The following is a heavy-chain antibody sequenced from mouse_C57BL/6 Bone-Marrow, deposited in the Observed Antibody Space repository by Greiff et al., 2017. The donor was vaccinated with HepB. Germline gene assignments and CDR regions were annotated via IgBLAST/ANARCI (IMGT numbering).Heavy chain of an antibody. CDR1: GFTFSSYA. D-gene: IGHD3-2*02. Sequence: DVKLVESGGGLVKPGGSLKLSCAASGFTFSSYAMSWVRQTPEKRLEWVATISDGGSYTYYPDNVKGRFTISRDTAKNNLYLQMSHLKSEDTAMYYCARDPDSSGLYAMDYWGQGTSVTVSS. CDR2: ISDGGSYT. CDR3: ARDPDSSGLYAMDY. J-gene: IGHJ4*01. V-gene: IGHV5-4*01.